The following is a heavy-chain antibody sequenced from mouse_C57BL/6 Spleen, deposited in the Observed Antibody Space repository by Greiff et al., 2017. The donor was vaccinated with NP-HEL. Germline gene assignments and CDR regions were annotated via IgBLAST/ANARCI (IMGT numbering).Heavy chain of an antibody. CDR2: INPSSGYT. CDR3: ARVYYGSSPYIDY. J-gene: IGHJ2*01. CDR1: GYTFTSYW. D-gene: IGHD1-1*01. Sequence: QVQLQQSGAELAKPGASVKLSCKASGYTFTSYWMHWVKQRPGQGLEWIGYINPSSGYTKYNQKFKDKATLTADKSSSTAYMQLSSLTYVDSAVYYYARVYYGSSPYIDYWGQGTTLTVSS. V-gene: IGHV1-7*01.